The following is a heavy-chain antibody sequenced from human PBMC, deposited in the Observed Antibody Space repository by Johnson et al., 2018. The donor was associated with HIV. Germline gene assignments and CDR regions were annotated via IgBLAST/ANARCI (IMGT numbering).Heavy chain of an antibody. J-gene: IGHJ3*02. V-gene: IGHV3-30*03. Sequence: QVQLVESGGGLVKPGGSLRLSCAASGFTFSDYYMTWIRQAPGKGLEWVAVISYDGSNKYYADSVKGRFTISRDNSNNMVYLQMDSLRPEDTAVYYCARECRGLVTRGAFDIWGQGTVVTVSS. D-gene: IGHD3-10*01. CDR1: GFTFSDYY. CDR2: ISYDGSNK. CDR3: ARECRGLVTRGAFDI.